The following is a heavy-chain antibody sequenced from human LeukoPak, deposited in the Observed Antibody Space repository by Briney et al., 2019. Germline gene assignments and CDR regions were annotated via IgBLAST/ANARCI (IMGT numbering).Heavy chain of an antibody. J-gene: IGHJ4*02. Sequence: GGSLRLSCAASGFTFSTYGMHWVRQAPGKGLEWVAFIRYDGSNKYYADSVKGRFTISRDNSKNTLYLQMNSLRAEDTAVYYCAKGWGVGDYFDYWGQGTLVTVSS. D-gene: IGHD3-10*01. CDR2: IRYDGSNK. V-gene: IGHV3-30*02. CDR1: GFTFSTYG. CDR3: AKGWGVGDYFDY.